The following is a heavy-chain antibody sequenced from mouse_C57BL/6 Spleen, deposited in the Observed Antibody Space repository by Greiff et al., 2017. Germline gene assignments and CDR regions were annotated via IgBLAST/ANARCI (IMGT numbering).Heavy chain of an antibody. Sequence: EVQLVESGGGLVKPGGSLKLSCAASGFTFSDYGMHWVRQAPEKGLEWVAYISSGSSTIYYADTVKGRFTISRDNAKNTLFLQMTSLRSADTAMYYCARGHGNYPFAYWGQGTLVTVSA. CDR1: GFTFSDYG. J-gene: IGHJ3*01. V-gene: IGHV5-17*01. CDR3: ARGHGNYPFAY. CDR2: ISSGSSTI. D-gene: IGHD2-1*01.